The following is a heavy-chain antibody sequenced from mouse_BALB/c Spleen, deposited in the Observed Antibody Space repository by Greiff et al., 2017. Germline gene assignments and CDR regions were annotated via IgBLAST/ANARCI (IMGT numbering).Heavy chain of an antibody. V-gene: IGHV1-80*01. Sequence: VQVVESGAELVRPGSSVKISCKASGYAFSSYWMNWVKQRPGQGLEWIGQIYPGDGDTNYNGKFKGKATLTADKSSSTAYMQLSSLTSEDSAVYFCARWDDYGAMDYWGQGTSVTVSS. D-gene: IGHD4-1*01. CDR2: IYPGDGDT. J-gene: IGHJ4*01. CDR3: ARWDDYGAMDY. CDR1: GYAFSSYW.